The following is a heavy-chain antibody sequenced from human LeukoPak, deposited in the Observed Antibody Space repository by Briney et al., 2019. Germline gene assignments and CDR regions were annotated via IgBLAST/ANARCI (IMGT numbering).Heavy chain of an antibody. D-gene: IGHD5/OR15-5a*01. CDR2: TYYRSKWYN. J-gene: IGHJ6*02. CDR1: GDSVSSNSGT. V-gene: IGHV6-1*01. Sequence: SQTLSLTCAISGDSVSSNSGTWNWIRQSPSRGLEWLGRTYYRSKWYNDNAVSVKSRITINPDTSKNHFSLQLNSVTPDDTAVYYCARGKSKRLDVWGQGTTVTVSS. CDR3: ARGKSKRLDV.